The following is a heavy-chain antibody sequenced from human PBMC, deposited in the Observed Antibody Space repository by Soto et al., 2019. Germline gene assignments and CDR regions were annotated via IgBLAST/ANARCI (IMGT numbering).Heavy chain of an antibody. CDR1: GGSISSSKW. J-gene: IGHJ6*02. V-gene: IGHV4-4*02. CDR2: IYHGGSS. CDR3: ARDRDSSDTGGMDV. Sequence: QVQLQESGPGLVKPSWTLSLTCAVSGGSISSSKWWSWVRQPPGKGLEWIGQIYHGGSSDYNPSLKRRVHISVDKSKNQFSLKLSSVTAADTAVYYCARDRDSSDTGGMDVWGQGNTVTVSS. D-gene: IGHD3-22*01.